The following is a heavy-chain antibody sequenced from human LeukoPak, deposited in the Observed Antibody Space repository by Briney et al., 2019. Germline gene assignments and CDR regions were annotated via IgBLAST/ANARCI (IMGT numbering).Heavy chain of an antibody. CDR2: INHSGST. J-gene: IGHJ4*02. Sequence: SETLSLTCAVYGGSFSGYYWSWIRQPPGKGLEWIGEINHSGSTNYNPSLKSRVTISVDTSKNQFSLKLSSVTAADTAAYYCARDCSSTSCWDYWGQGTLVTVSS. D-gene: IGHD2-2*01. V-gene: IGHV4-34*01. CDR3: ARDCSSTSCWDY. CDR1: GGSFSGYY.